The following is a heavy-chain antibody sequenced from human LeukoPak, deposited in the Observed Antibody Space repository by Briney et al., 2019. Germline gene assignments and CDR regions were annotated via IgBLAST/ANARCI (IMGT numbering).Heavy chain of an antibody. D-gene: IGHD6-6*01. Sequence: SETLSLTCAVSGGSFSGYYWRWIRPPPGKGLEWVGEINNSGSTTYNPYPKSRVTISLVTSKNQFSLKLSSVTAADTAVYYCARSKALSIAALRRGIHDAFDIWGQGTMVTVSS. J-gene: IGHJ3*02. CDR3: ARSKALSIAALRRGIHDAFDI. CDR1: GGSFSGYY. CDR2: INNSGST. V-gene: IGHV4-34*01.